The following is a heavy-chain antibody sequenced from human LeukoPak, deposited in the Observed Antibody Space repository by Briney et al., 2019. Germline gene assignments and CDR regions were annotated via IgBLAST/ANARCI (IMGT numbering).Heavy chain of an antibody. CDR1: GFTFSRNW. Sequence: GGSLRLSCAASGFTFSRNWMHWVRQAPGKGLVWVSRFISDGTSATYADSVKGRFTISRDNAKNTLYLQMNSLRVEDTAVYYCHLWFGEPAYWGQGTLVTVSS. V-gene: IGHV3-74*01. CDR2: FISDGTSA. J-gene: IGHJ4*02. CDR3: HLWFGEPAY. D-gene: IGHD3-10*01.